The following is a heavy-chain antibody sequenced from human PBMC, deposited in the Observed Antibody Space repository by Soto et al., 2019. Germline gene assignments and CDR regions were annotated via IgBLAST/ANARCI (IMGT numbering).Heavy chain of an antibody. J-gene: IGHJ4*02. CDR3: ARSFSSSWILLDS. CDR2: IHYSGST. CDR1: GGSIRSYY. Sequence: SETLSLTCSFSGGSIRSYYWNWIRQPPGKGLEWIGYIHYSGSTKYNPSLKSRLTISVDTSMNEFSLKLSSVTAADTAVYYCARSFSSSWILLDSWGQGTLVTVSS. D-gene: IGHD6-13*01. V-gene: IGHV4-59*08.